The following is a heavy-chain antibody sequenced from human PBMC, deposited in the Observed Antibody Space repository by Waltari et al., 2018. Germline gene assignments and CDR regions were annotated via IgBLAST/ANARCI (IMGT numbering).Heavy chain of an antibody. CDR1: GFTFSSYG. Sequence: QVQLVESGGGVVQPGRSLRLSCAASGFTFSSYGMHWVRQAPGKGLEWVAVISYDGSNKYYADSVKGRFTISRDNSKNTLYLQMNSLRAEDTAVYYCAKSYDFWSGSNDAFDIWGQGTMVTVSS. CDR3: AKSYDFWSGSNDAFDI. J-gene: IGHJ3*02. CDR2: ISYDGSNK. V-gene: IGHV3-30*18. D-gene: IGHD3-3*01.